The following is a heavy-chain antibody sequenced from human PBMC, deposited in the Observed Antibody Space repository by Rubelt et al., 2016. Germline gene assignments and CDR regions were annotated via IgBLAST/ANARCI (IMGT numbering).Heavy chain of an antibody. CDR3: ARAGRWLQSLGDY. Sequence: KGRFTISRDNAKNSLYLQMISLRAEDTAVYYCARAGRWLQSLGDYWGQGTLVTVSS. V-gene: IGHV3-11*06. J-gene: IGHJ4*02. D-gene: IGHD5-24*01.